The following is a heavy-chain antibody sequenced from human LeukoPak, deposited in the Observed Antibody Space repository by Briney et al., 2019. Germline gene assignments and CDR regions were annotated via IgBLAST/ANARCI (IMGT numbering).Heavy chain of an antibody. CDR2: ISSSGSPI. CDR1: GFSFSSYE. V-gene: IGHV3-48*03. J-gene: IGHJ4*02. Sequence: PGGSLRLSCAASGFSFSSYEMNWVRQAPGKGLEWVSYISSSGSPIYYVDSVKGRFTISRDNAKNSLYLQMNSLRAEDTAVYYCARGYSSGYYAPFLDYWGQGTLVTVSS. D-gene: IGHD3-22*01. CDR3: ARGYSSGYYAPFLDY.